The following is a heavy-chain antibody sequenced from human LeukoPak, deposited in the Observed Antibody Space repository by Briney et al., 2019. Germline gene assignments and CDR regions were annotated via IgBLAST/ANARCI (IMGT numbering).Heavy chain of an antibody. Sequence: SETLSLTCTVSGGSISSYYWSWIRQPPGKGLEWIGSIYHSGSTYYNPSLKSRVTISVDTSKNQFSLKLSSVTAADTAVYYCARMDYGGNSETSWGQGTLVTVSS. D-gene: IGHD4-23*01. CDR3: ARMDYGGNSETS. CDR1: GGSISSYY. V-gene: IGHV4-59*08. J-gene: IGHJ5*02. CDR2: IYHSGST.